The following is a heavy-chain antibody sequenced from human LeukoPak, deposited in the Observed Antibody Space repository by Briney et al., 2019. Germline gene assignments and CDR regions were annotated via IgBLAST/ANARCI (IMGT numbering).Heavy chain of an antibody. V-gene: IGHV1-69*04. Sequence: SVKVSCKASGGTFSSYAISWVRQAPGQGLEWMGRIIPILGIANYAQKFQGRVTITADKSTSSAYMELSSLRSEDTAVYYCARVVDGYKAGNYNWFDPWGQGTLVTVSS. CDR3: ARVVDGYKAGNYNWFDP. J-gene: IGHJ5*02. D-gene: IGHD5-24*01. CDR1: GGTFSSYA. CDR2: IIPILGIA.